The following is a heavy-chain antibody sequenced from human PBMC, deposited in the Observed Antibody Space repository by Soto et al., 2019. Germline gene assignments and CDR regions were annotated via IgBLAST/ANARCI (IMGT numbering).Heavy chain of an antibody. V-gene: IGHV3-30-3*01. Sequence: PGGSLRLSCAASGFTFSSYAMHWVRQAPGKGLEWVAVISYDGSNKYYADSVKGRFTISRDNSKNTLYLQMNSLRAEDTAVYYCARIRDYFYGMDVWGQGTTVTVSS. CDR3: ARIRDYFYGMDV. CDR1: GFTFSSYA. D-gene: IGHD3-10*01. CDR2: ISYDGSNK. J-gene: IGHJ6*02.